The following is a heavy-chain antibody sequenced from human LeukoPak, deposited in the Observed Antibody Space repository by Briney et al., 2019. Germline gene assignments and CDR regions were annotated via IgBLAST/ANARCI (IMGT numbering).Heavy chain of an antibody. CDR2: IWYDGHNK. Sequence: PGGSLRLSCVASGFSCSKYGMHWVRQAPGKGLQWLAIIWYDGHNKYYADSVKGRFTISRDNSKNTLFLEMNDLKAEDTAVYYCAREWGLIAVAGGPGYWGQGTLVTVSS. V-gene: IGHV3-33*01. D-gene: IGHD2-21*01. J-gene: IGHJ4*02. CDR1: GFSCSKYG. CDR3: AREWGLIAVAGGPGY.